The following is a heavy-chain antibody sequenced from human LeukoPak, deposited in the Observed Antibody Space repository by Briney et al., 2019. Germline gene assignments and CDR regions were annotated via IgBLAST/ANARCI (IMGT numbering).Heavy chain of an antibody. V-gene: IGHV4-38-2*01. CDR1: GYSVSSGYY. J-gene: IGHJ4*01. Sequence: SETLSLTCEVSGYSVSSGYYWGWIRQSPGKGLEWIGSFQHGGASNSNPSLKSRLFVSLDTSNNHVSLHLTSVTSADTAVYYFGRVNRVIDKWGHGTLVTVSS. CDR3: GRVNRVIDK. D-gene: IGHD1-14*01. CDR2: FQHGGAS.